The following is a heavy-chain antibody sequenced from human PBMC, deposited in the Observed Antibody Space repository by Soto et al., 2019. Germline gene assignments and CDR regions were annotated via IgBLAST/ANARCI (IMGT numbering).Heavy chain of an antibody. CDR1: RYTFTSYG. V-gene: IGHV1-18*01. CDR2: ISAYNGNT. Sequence: GASVKVSCKASRYTFTSYGISWVRQAPGQGLEWMGWISAYNGNTNYAQKLQGRVTMPTDKSTSTAYLELRSLRADETSVYYFARQGRRIFGVVIMAYYYYMDVWGKGTTVTVS. D-gene: IGHD3-3*01. J-gene: IGHJ6*03. CDR3: ARQGRRIFGVVIMAYYYYMDV.